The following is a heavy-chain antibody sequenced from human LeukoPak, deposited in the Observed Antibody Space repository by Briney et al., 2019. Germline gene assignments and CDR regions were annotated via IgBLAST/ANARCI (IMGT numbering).Heavy chain of an antibody. D-gene: IGHD1-1*01. CDR3: ALQRPLKGV. CDR1: GFTVSSNY. Sequence: PGGSLRLSCAASGFTVSSNYMSWVRQAPRKGLEWVSVINSGGITYYADSVKGRFTISRDKSKNTLYLQMNSLRAEDTAVYYCALQRPLKGVWGQGTTVTVSS. V-gene: IGHV3-66*04. CDR2: INSGGIT. J-gene: IGHJ6*02.